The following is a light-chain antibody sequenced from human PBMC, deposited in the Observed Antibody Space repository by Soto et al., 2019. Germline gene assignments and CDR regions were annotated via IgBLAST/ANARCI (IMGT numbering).Light chain of an antibody. CDR3: GSWDSSLSAYV. V-gene: IGLV1-51*01. CDR2: DYN. Sequence: QSVLTQPPSVSAAPGQKVTISCSGSSSNIGGNSVSWYQQLPGTAPKLLIYDYNKRPSGIPDRFSGSKSRTSATLGITGFQTGDEADYYCGSWDSSLSAYVFGPGTKVTV. J-gene: IGLJ1*01. CDR1: SSNIGGNS.